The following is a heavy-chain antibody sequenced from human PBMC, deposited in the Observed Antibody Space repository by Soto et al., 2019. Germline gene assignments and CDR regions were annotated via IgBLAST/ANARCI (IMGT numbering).Heavy chain of an antibody. CDR2: ISYDGSNK. CDR3: ARDEIVVVITRPRSVYGMDV. V-gene: IGHV3-30*03. D-gene: IGHD3-22*01. Sequence: PGGSLRLSCAASGFTFSSYAMSWVRQAPGKGLEWVAVISYDGSNKYYADSVKGRFTISRDNSKNTLYLQMNNLRAEDTAVYYCARDEIVVVITRPRSVYGMDVWGQGTTVTVSS. CDR1: GFTFSSYA. J-gene: IGHJ6*02.